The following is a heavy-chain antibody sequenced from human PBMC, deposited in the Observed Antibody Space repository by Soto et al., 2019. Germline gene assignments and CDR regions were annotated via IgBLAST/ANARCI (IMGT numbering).Heavy chain of an antibody. V-gene: IGHV6-1*01. CDR2: PYYRSKWYD. CDR3: ARSWFGHQVPWFDS. CDR1: GDSVSSNTVA. Sequence: QVQLQQSGPGLVKPSQTLSLTCAISGDSVSSNTVAWNWIRQSPSRGLEWLGRPYYRSKWYDDYAESVKSRITINPDTTKHQFSLHLNSVTVEDTAMYYCARSWFGHQVPWFDSWGQGTLVTVSS. J-gene: IGHJ5*01. D-gene: IGHD3-16*01.